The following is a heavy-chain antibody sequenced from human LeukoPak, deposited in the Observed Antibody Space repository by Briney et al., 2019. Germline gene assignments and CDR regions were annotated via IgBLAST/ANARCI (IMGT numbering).Heavy chain of an antibody. J-gene: IGHJ5*02. Sequence: ASVKGSCKASGYTFTRYYMNWVRQAPGQGLEWMGIINPSGGSTNYAQKFQGRVTMTRDTSTSTIYMEVSRLRSEDTAVYYCATSFRAVNWFDPWGQGTLVTVSS. CDR1: GYTFTRYY. V-gene: IGHV1-46*01. CDR2: INPSGGST. CDR3: ATSFRAVNWFDP. D-gene: IGHD3-10*01.